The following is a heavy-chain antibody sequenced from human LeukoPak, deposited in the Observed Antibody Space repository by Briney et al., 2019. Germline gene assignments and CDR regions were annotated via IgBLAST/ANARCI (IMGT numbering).Heavy chain of an antibody. D-gene: IGHD2-2*01. J-gene: IGHJ6*03. CDR2: ISAYNGNT. CDR3: ARGKNQLLGVHYYYYMDV. V-gene: IGHV1-18*01. Sequence: ASVKVSCKASGYTFTSYGISWVRQAPGQGLEWMGWISAYNGNTNYAQKLQGRVTITRNTSISTAYMELSSLRSDDTAVYYCARGKNQLLGVHYYYYMDVWGKGTTVTVSS. CDR1: GYTFTSYG.